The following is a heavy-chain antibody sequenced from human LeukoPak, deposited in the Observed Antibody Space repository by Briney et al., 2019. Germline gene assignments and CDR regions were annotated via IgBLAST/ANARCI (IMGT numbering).Heavy chain of an antibody. CDR2: IKQDGSEK. D-gene: IGHD3-22*01. CDR1: AFTFSSYW. J-gene: IGHJ4*02. CDR3: ARDLPDSSGYYRRSHKRLDY. Sequence: PGGSLRLSCAASAFTFSSYWMSLVRQAPGKGLEWVANIKQDGSEKYYVDSVKGRFTISRDNAKNSLYLQMNSLRAEDTAVYYCARDLPDSSGYYRRSHKRLDYWGQGTLVTVSS. V-gene: IGHV3-7*01.